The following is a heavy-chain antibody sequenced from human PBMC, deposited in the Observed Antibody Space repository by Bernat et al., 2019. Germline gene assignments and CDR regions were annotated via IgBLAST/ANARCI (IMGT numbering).Heavy chain of an antibody. Sequence: EVQLVESGGGLVQPGGSLRLSCAASGFTFTNYWMYWVRQAPGKGLVWVSRMNSDGSSTTYADSVKGRFTISRDNAMNTLYLQMNSLRAEDTAVYYCARGGRYSYNSYFDCWGPGTLVTVSS. V-gene: IGHV3-74*02. D-gene: IGHD5-18*01. CDR3: ARGGRYSYNSYFDC. CDR1: GFTFTNYW. CDR2: MNSDGSST. J-gene: IGHJ4*02.